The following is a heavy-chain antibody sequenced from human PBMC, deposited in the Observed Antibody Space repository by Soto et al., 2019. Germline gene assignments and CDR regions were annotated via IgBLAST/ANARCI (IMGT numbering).Heavy chain of an antibody. CDR2: ISWDDGR. Sequence: QITLKESGPTTVKPTATLTLTCTVSGFSLNASGVRVGWLRQPPGKALEWLALISWDDGRRYSPSLKNRLSVTKDTLKNPVVLTMNNMDHAHTGTYYCAHGEYSSVGWCFVDYREQGTLVTVSS. J-gene: IGHJ4*02. CDR1: GFSLNASGVR. CDR3: AHGEYSSVGWCFVDY. V-gene: IGHV2-5*02. D-gene: IGHD2-8*01.